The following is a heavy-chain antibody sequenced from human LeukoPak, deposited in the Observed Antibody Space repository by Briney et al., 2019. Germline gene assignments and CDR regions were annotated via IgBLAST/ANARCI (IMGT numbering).Heavy chain of an antibody. CDR2: ISGSGGCT. CDR3: AKDSNAWYSIVVAPAAIGYFDY. V-gene: IGHV3-23*01. CDR1: GFTFSSYA. Sequence: PGGSLRLSCAASGFTFSSYAMGWVRQAPGKGLEWVSAISGSGGCTYYADSVKGRFTISRDNSKNTLYLQMHSLRAEDTAVYYCAKDSNAWYSIVVAPAAIGYFDYWGQGTLVTVSS. D-gene: IGHD2-2*02. J-gene: IGHJ4*02.